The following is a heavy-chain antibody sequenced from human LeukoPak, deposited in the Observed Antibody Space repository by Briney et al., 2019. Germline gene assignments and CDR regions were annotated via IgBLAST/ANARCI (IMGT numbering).Heavy chain of an antibody. CDR1: GLTLSGYW. CDR2: INGDASST. CDR3: ARARGNTYGYFEY. D-gene: IGHD5-18*01. V-gene: IGHV3-74*01. Sequence: GGSLRLSCAASGLTLSGYWMHWIRQAPGKGLVWVSRINGDASSTSYADSVKGRFTISRDNAKSTLYLQMNSLRVEDTAVYYCARARGNTYGYFEYWGQGTLVTVSS. J-gene: IGHJ4*02.